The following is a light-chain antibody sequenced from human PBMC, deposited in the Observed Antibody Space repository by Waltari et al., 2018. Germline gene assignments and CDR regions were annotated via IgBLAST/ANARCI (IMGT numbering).Light chain of an antibody. CDR3: SSYSTTSAVV. V-gene: IGLV2-14*03. CDR2: DFA. J-gene: IGLJ2*01. CDR1: SSDVGGYKY. Sequence: QSALTQPASVSGSPGQSISVSCKGPSSDVGGYKYVSWYQHHPGKAPKLLIYDFAKRPSGVSDRFSGSKTGNTASLTISGLRAEDEAFYYCSSYSTTSAVVFGGGTKMTVL.